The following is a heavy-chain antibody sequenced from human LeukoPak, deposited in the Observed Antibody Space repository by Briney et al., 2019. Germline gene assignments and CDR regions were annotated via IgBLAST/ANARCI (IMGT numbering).Heavy chain of an antibody. Sequence: SETLSLTCTVSARSISSYYWSWIRQPPRKGLEWIGYIYYSGSTNYNPSLKSRVTISVDTSKNQFSLKLSSVTAADTAVYYCARHVGDGNNWFDPWGQGTLVTVSS. D-gene: IGHD2-21*01. CDR2: IYYSGST. CDR3: ARHVGDGNNWFDP. V-gene: IGHV4-59*08. J-gene: IGHJ5*02. CDR1: ARSISSYY.